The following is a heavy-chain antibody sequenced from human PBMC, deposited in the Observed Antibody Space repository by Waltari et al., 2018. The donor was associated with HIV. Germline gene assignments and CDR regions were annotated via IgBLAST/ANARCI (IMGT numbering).Heavy chain of an antibody. CDR3: ARAVQGYCSGGSCENYFDY. Sequence: QLQLQESGPGLVKPSETLSLTCTVSGGSISSSSYYWGWIRQPQGKGLEWIGSIYYSGSTYYNPSLKSRVTISVDTSKNQFSLKLSSVTAADTSVYYCARAVQGYCSGGSCENYFDYWGQGTLVTVSS. CDR1: GGSISSSSYY. V-gene: IGHV4-39*01. J-gene: IGHJ4*02. D-gene: IGHD2-15*01. CDR2: IYYSGST.